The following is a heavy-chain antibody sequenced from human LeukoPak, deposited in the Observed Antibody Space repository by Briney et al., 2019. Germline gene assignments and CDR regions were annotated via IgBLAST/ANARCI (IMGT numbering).Heavy chain of an antibody. Sequence: SVKVSCKASGGTFSSYAISWVRQAPGQGLEWMGRIIPTLGIANYAQKFQGGVTITADKSTSTAYMELSSLRSEDTAVYYCARDPRLWFGEGAFDIWGQGTMVTVSS. CDR3: ARDPRLWFGEGAFDI. J-gene: IGHJ3*02. D-gene: IGHD3-10*01. CDR2: IIPTLGIA. CDR1: GGTFSSYA. V-gene: IGHV1-69*04.